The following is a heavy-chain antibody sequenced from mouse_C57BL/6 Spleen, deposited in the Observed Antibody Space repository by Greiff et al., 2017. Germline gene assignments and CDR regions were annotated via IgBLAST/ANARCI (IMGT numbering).Heavy chain of an antibody. CDR3: ASRPTVVASDY. CDR1: GYTFTDYY. J-gene: IGHJ2*01. D-gene: IGHD1-1*01. V-gene: IGHV1-26*01. CDR2: INPNNGGT. Sequence: VQLQQSGPELVKPGASVKISCKASGYTFTDYYMNWVKQSHGKSLEWIGDINPNNGGTSYNQKFKGKATLTVDKSSSTAYMELRSLTSEDSAVYYCASRPTVVASDYWGQGTTLTVSS.